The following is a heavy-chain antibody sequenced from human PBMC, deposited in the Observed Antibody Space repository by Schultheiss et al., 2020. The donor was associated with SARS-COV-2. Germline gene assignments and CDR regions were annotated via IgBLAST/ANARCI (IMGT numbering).Heavy chain of an antibody. CDR1: GGTFSSYA. J-gene: IGHJ2*01. CDR2: IIPIFGTA. V-gene: IGHV1-69*13. Sequence: SVKVSCKASGGTFSSYAISWVRQAPGQGLEWMGGIIPIFGTANYAQKFQGRVTITADESTSTAYMELSSLRSEDTAVYYCARGPLVIVVSDFRLLDWYFDLWGRCTLVPVSS. D-gene: IGHD3-22*01. CDR3: ARGPLVIVVSDFRLLDWYFDL.